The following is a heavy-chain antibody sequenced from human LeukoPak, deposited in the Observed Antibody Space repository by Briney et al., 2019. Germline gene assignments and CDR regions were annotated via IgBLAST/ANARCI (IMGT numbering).Heavy chain of an antibody. CDR2: ISSTSAYI. CDR1: GFALKSYS. CDR3: ARVAVSGPTGWFDS. Sequence: GGSLRLSCAGSGFALKSYSLTWVRQAPGKGLEWVSSISSTSAYIHYADSVKGRFTISRDNVDNVVYLEMNSLGAEDTATYYCARVAVSGPTGWFDSWGQGTLVIASS. J-gene: IGHJ5*01. D-gene: IGHD2-8*02. V-gene: IGHV3-21*01.